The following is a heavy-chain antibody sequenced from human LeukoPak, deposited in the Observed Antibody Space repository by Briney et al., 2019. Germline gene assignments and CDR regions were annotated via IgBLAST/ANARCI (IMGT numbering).Heavy chain of an antibody. CDR2: INPNSGGT. D-gene: IGHD2-2*01. CDR3: AVLHCSSTSCYPSYYYYYGMDV. CDR1: GYTFTGYY. V-gene: IGHV1-2*02. J-gene: IGHJ6*02. Sequence: ASVKVSCMASGYTFTGYYMHWVRQAPGQGLEWMGWINPNSGGTNYAQKFQGRVTMTRDTSISTAYMELSRLRSDDTAVYYCAVLHCSSTSCYPSYYYYYGMDVWGQGTTVTVSS.